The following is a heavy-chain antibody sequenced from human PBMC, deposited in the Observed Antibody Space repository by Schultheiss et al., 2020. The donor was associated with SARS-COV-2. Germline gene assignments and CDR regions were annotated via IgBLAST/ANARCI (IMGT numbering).Heavy chain of an antibody. V-gene: IGHV4-39*01. CDR1: GGSISSGGYY. CDR2: IYYSGST. Sequence: SQTLSLTCTVSGGSISSGGYYWSWIRQHPGKGLEWIGSIYYSGSTYYNPSLKSRVTISVDTSKNQFSLKLSSVTAADTAVYYCARHGCNYGWEYYYYYGMDVWGQGTTVTVSS. CDR3: ARHGCNYGWEYYYYYGMDV. J-gene: IGHJ6*02. D-gene: IGHD4-11*01.